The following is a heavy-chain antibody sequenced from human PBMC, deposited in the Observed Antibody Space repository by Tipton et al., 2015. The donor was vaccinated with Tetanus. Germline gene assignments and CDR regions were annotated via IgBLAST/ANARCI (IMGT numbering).Heavy chain of an antibody. D-gene: IGHD2-8*01. Sequence: TLSLTCTVSNGSVSSSLYCWAWVRQSPGRGLEWIGTIYYNGNTYYNPSLKSRVTTSVDTSKNQFSLKLSSVTAADTAVYYCARDPSGGVRYFDYWGQGTLVTVSS. CDR3: ARDPSGGVRYFDY. J-gene: IGHJ4*02. CDR2: IYYNGNT. CDR1: NGSVSSSLYC. V-gene: IGHV4-39*07.